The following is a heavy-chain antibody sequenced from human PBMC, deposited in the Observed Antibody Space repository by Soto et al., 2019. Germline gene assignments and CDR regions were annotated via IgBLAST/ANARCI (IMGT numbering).Heavy chain of an antibody. CDR1: GFTFTNAW. D-gene: IGHD3-22*01. J-gene: IGHJ4*02. V-gene: IGHV3-15*07. CDR3: TTDYYDSSGFTF. Sequence: GGSLRLSCAASGFTFTNAWMNWVRQAPGKGLEWVGRVKSKTDGGTTDYAAPVRGRFTMSRDDSKNTLYLQMNSLESEDTAVYYCTTDYYDSSGFTFWGQGTLVTVSS. CDR2: VKSKTDGGTT.